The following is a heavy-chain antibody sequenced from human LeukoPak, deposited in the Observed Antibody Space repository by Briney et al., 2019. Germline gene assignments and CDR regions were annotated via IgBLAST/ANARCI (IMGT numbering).Heavy chain of an antibody. J-gene: IGHJ4*02. D-gene: IGHD6-19*01. CDR1: GFTFSSYA. CDR2: ISGSGGST. CDR3: ANVPPTAVAGDYFDY. Sequence: PGGSLRLSCAASGFTFSSYAMSWVRQAPGKGLKWVSAISGSGGSTYYADSVKGRFTISRDNSKNTLYLQMNSLRAEDTAVYYCANVPPTAVAGDYFDYWGQGTLVTVSS. V-gene: IGHV3-23*01.